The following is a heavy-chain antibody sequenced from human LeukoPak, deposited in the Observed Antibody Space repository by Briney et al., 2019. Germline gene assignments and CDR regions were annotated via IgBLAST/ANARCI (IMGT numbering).Heavy chain of an antibody. D-gene: IGHD3-3*01. V-gene: IGHV4-59*01. CDR3: AALGGGDFWSGYYGFDY. CDR2: IYYSGST. Sequence: PSETLSLTCAVSGGSISSYYWSWIRQPPGKGLEWIGYIYYSGSTNYNPSLKSRVTISIDTSKNQFSLKPSSVTAADTAVYYCAALGGGDFWSGYYGFDYWGQGTLVTVSS. CDR1: GGSISSYY. J-gene: IGHJ4*02.